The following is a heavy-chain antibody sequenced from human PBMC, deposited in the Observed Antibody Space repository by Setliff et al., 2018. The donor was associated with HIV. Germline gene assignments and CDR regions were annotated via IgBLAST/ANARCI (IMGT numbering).Heavy chain of an antibody. CDR1: GASMNSNY. CDR3: ARDPWFGESENYYYYYYMDV. CDR2: IYYSGSA. Sequence: PSETLSLTCIVSGASMNSNYWNWIRQPPGKGLEWIGYIYYSGSAFYNPSLKSRVSMSIDTSKNQFSLRLNSVTAADTAVYYCARDPWFGESENYYYYYYMDVWGKGTTVTVSS. D-gene: IGHD3-10*01. V-gene: IGHV4-59*12. J-gene: IGHJ6*03.